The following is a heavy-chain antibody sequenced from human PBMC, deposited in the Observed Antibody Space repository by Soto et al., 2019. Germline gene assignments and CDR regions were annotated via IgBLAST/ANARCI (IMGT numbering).Heavy chain of an antibody. J-gene: IGHJ4*02. Sequence: SETLSLSCAVYGGSFSGYYWSWIRQPPGKGLEWIGEINHSGSTNYNPSLKSRVTISVDTSRNQFSLKLSSVTAADTAVYECARDRRTAVTIDDWGQGTLVTVSS. D-gene: IGHD4-17*01. CDR3: ARDRRTAVTIDD. V-gene: IGHV4-34*01. CDR2: INHSGST. CDR1: GGSFSGYY.